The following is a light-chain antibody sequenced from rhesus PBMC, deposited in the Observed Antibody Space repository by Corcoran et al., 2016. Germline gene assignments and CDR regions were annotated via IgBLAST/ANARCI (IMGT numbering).Light chain of an antibody. CDR1: QSISSW. CDR3: QQYNSAPYS. CDR2: KAS. V-gene: IGKV1-16*01. Sequence: DIQMTQSPSSLSASVGDKVTITCQASQSISSWLAWYPQKPGKAPKPLIYKASSLESGVPSRFSGSGAGTYFSLTISSLQPEDFATYYCQQYNSAPYSVGQGTKVEIK. J-gene: IGKJ2*01.